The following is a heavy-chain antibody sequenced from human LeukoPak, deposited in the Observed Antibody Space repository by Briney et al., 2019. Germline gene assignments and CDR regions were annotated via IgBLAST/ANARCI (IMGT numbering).Heavy chain of an antibody. CDR2: IRSKAYGGTT. Sequence: PGRSLRLSCTASGFTFGDYAMSWVRQAPGKGLEWVGFIRSKAYGGTTEYAASVKGRFTISRDDSKSIAYLQMNSLKTEDTAVYYCARPGAGGAFDIWGQGTMVTVSS. CDR1: GFTFGDYA. J-gene: IGHJ3*02. V-gene: IGHV3-49*04. D-gene: IGHD3-10*01. CDR3: ARPGAGGAFDI.